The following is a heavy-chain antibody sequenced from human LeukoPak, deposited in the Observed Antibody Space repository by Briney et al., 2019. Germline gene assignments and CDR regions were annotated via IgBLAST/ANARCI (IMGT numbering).Heavy chain of an antibody. CDR3: ARVWQDNSGVDY. V-gene: IGHV3-48*02. J-gene: IGHJ4*02. D-gene: IGHD2-21*01. CDR1: GCTFSDYH. Sequence: TGGSLRLSCAASGCTFSDYHINWVRQAPGKGLEWLSYISSTSTSMNYADSVRGRFAISRDNAKNSLYLQMNSLRDEDTAVYYCARVWQDNSGVDYWGQGTLVTVSS. CDR2: ISSTSTSM.